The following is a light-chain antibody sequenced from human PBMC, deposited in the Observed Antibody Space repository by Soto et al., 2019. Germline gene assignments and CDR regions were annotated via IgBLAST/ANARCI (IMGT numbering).Light chain of an antibody. J-gene: IGLJ1*01. Sequence: QSVLTQPPSVYGAPGQRVTISCTGSSSNIGAGYDVHWYQQLPGTAPKLLIYGNTNLPSGVPDRFSGSKSGTSASLAITGLQAEEEADYYGQSYDSSLSGSGVFGTGTKLTVL. CDR1: SSNIGAGYD. V-gene: IGLV1-40*01. CDR2: GNT. CDR3: QSYDSSLSGSGV.